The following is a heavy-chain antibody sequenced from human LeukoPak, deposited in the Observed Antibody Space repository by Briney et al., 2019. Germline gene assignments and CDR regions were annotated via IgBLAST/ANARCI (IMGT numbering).Heavy chain of an antibody. Sequence: ASVKVSCKASGYTFTRWNFSWVRQAPGQGLEWMGWISTYNGGTKYAQKFQGRVTMTTDTSTSTAYMEVRSLTSDDTAVYYCARDLDWVFDLWGRGTLVTVSS. V-gene: IGHV1-18*01. CDR1: GYTFTRWN. CDR3: ARDLDWVFDL. J-gene: IGHJ2*01. CDR2: ISTYNGGT. D-gene: IGHD3-9*01.